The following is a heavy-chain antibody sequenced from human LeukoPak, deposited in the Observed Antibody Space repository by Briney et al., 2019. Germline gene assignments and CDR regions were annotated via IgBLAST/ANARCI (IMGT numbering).Heavy chain of an antibody. D-gene: IGHD6-19*01. J-gene: IGHJ4*02. CDR3: ARETSLAGFASGLGFNY. CDR1: GASISSWY. CDR2: IYGSGNT. V-gene: IGHV4-59*01. Sequence: SETLSLTCTVSGASISSWYWSWIRQPPGKGLEWIGYIYGSGNTTYNPSLKSRITMSIDTSKNHFSLQLTSVTAADTATYYCARETSLAGFASGLGFNYWGQGIVVTVSS.